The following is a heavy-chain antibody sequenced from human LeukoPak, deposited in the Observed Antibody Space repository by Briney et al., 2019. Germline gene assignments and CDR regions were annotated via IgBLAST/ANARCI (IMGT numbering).Heavy chain of an antibody. CDR3: ARLRKQQLAFDY. D-gene: IGHD6-13*01. J-gene: IGHJ4*02. V-gene: IGHV4-39*01. CDR2: IYYSGST. CDR1: GGSISSSSYY. Sequence: PSETLSLTCTVSGGSISSSSYYWGWIRQPPGTGLEWIGSIYYSGSTYYNPSLKSRVTISVDTSKNQFSLKLSSVTAADTAVYYCARLRKQQLAFDYWGQGTLVTVSS.